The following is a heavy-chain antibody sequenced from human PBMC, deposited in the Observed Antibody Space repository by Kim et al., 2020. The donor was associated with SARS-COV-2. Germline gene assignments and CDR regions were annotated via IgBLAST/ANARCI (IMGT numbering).Heavy chain of an antibody. J-gene: IGHJ4*02. D-gene: IGHD1-26*01. Sequence: AETVKSRTTIARDNAKNSLYLQMNSLRAEDTAVYYCAGRLDYWGQGTLVTVSS. CDR3: AGRLDY. V-gene: IGHV3-48*01.